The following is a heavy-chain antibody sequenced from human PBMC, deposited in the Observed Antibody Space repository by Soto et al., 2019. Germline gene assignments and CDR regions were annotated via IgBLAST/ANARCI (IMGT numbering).Heavy chain of an antibody. Sequence: PGGSMRLSSAASGFTFSSYSMNWVRQAPGKGLEWVSSISSSSSYIYYADSVKGRFTISRDNAKNSLYLQMNSLRAEDTAVYYCAREYHRCFDYWGQGTLVTVSS. D-gene: IGHD4-17*01. J-gene: IGHJ4*02. V-gene: IGHV3-21*01. CDR2: ISSSSSYI. CDR1: GFTFSSYS. CDR3: AREYHRCFDY.